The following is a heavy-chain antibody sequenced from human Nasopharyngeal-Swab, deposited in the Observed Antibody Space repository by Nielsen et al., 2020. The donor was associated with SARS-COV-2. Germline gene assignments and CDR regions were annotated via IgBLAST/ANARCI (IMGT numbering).Heavy chain of an antibody. CDR3: AREAWGSAMDMNWFDP. Sequence: SAKLSCKASGGTFSSYAISWVRQAPGQGLEWMGWIIPIFGIANYAQKFQGRVTITADKSTSTAYMELSSLIPEDTAVYYCAREAWGSAMDMNWFDPWGQGTLVTVSS. D-gene: IGHD5-18*01. CDR2: IIPIFGIA. V-gene: IGHV1-69*10. CDR1: GGTFSSYA. J-gene: IGHJ5*02.